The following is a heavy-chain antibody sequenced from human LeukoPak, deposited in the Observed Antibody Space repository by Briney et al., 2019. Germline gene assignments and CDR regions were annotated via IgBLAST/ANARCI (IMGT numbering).Heavy chain of an antibody. V-gene: IGHV3-30*18. CDR1: GFTFSSYG. J-gene: IGHJ4*02. Sequence: GRSLRLSCAASGFTFSSYGMHWVRQAPGKGLEWVAVISYDGSNKYYADSVKGRFTISRDNSKNTLYLQMNSLRAEGTAVYYCAKAGGPCHWRYFDYWGQGTLVTVSS. D-gene: IGHD2-8*02. CDR3: AKAGGPCHWRYFDY. CDR2: ISYDGSNK.